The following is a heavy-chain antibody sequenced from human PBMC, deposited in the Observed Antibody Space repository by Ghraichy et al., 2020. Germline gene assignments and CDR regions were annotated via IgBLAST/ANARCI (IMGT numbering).Heavy chain of an antibody. CDR3: ARAEERGWGATHNAFDI. D-gene: IGHD1-26*01. CDR2: IYYSGST. CDR1: GGSISSYY. V-gene: IGHV4-59*01. J-gene: IGHJ3*02. Sequence: SETLSLTCTVSGGSISSYYWSWIRQPPGKGLEWIGYIYYSGSTNYNPSLKSRVTISVDTSKNQFSLKLSSVTAADTAVYYCARAEERGWGATHNAFDIWGQGTMVTVSS.